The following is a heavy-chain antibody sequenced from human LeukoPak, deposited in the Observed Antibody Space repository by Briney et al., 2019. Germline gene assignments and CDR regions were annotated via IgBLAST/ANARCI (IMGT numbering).Heavy chain of an antibody. J-gene: IGHJ4*02. D-gene: IGHD4-17*01. CDR1: GFTFSSYA. CDR3: AKEPNYGDYSDY. Sequence: GGSLRLSCAASGFTFSSYAMSWVRQAPGKGLEWVSVIYSGGSTYYADSVKGRFTISRDTSKNTLSLQMNSLRAEDTAVYYCAKEPNYGDYSDYWGQGTLVTVSS. CDR2: IYSGGST. V-gene: IGHV3-23*03.